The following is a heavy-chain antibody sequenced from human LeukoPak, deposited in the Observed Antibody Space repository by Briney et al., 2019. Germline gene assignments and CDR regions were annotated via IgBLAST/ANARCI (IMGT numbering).Heavy chain of an antibody. Sequence: PGGSLRLSCAASGFTSSSYSIHWVRQAPGKGLEWVSSISFSSSYIYYADSVKGRFTISRDNAKNSLYLQMNSLRAEDTAVYYCATDGSYYTYFQHWGQGTLVTVSS. D-gene: IGHD1-26*01. CDR2: ISFSSSYI. J-gene: IGHJ1*01. V-gene: IGHV3-21*01. CDR3: ATDGSYYTYFQH. CDR1: GFTSSSYS.